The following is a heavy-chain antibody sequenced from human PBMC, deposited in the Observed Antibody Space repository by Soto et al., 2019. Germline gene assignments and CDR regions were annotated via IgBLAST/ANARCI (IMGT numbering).Heavy chain of an antibody. CDR1: GFTFSSYG. CDR3: AREGGNLNWFDP. J-gene: IGHJ5*02. CDR2: IYSSGST. D-gene: IGHD1-26*01. Sequence: PGGSLRLSCAASGFTFSSYGMHWVRQAPGKGLEWVSVIYSSGSTYYADSVKGRFTISRDNAKNTLYLQMNSLRDEDTAVYYCAREGGNLNWFDPWGQGTLVTVSS. V-gene: IGHV3-66*01.